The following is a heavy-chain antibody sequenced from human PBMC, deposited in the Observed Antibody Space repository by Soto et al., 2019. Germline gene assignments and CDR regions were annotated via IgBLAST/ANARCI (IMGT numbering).Heavy chain of an antibody. D-gene: IGHD5-12*01. J-gene: IGHJ3*02. CDR1: GGTFSSYA. Sequence: SVKVSCKASGGTFSSYAISWVRQAPGQGLEWMGGIIPIFGTANYAQKFQGRVTITADESTSTAYMELSSLRSEDTALYYCARDFFLSGYAYSAFDIWGQGTMVTVSS. CDR2: IIPIFGTA. CDR3: ARDFFLSGYAYSAFDI. V-gene: IGHV1-69*13.